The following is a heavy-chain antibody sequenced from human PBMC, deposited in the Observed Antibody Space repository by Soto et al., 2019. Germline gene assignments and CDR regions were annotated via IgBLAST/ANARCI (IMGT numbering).Heavy chain of an antibody. CDR2: INAGNGNT. CDR3: ARSLSVITMILVPKIDY. J-gene: IGHJ4*02. CDR1: GYTFTNYA. D-gene: IGHD3-22*01. Sequence: ASVKVSCKASGYTFTNYAIHWVRQAPGQRLEWMAWINAGNGNTEYSQKFQGRVTITRDTSASTAYMELSSLRSEDTAVYYCARSLSVITMILVPKIDYWGQGTLVTVSS. V-gene: IGHV1-3*01.